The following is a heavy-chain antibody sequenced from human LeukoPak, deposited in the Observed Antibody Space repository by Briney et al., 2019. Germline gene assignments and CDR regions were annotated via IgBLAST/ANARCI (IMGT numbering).Heavy chain of an antibody. CDR2: ISATGRST. Sequence: GGALRLSCEASGFTFNSYGRSWCRQAPGKGRDWVSIISATGRSTFYADSVEGRFTISRDNAKNSLYLQMNSLKAEARAVYYCAELGITMIGGVWGKGTPVTISS. CDR1: GFTFNSYG. CDR3: AELGITMIGGV. V-gene: IGHV3-23*01. D-gene: IGHD3-10*02. J-gene: IGHJ6*04.